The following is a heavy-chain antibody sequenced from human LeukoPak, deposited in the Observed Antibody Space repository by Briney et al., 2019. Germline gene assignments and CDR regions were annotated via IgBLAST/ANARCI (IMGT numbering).Heavy chain of an antibody. Sequence: PSETLSLTCTVSGASISSSSYYWAWIRQPPGKGLEWIGSIYYSGSTYYNPSLKSRVTISVDTSKNQFSLKLSSVTAADTAVYYCARGVRSMVRGVIIYYYYYYMDVWGKGTTVTVSS. V-gene: IGHV4-39*07. CDR2: IYYSGST. D-gene: IGHD3-10*01. CDR3: ARGVRSMVRGVIIYYYYYYMDV. CDR1: GASISSSSYY. J-gene: IGHJ6*03.